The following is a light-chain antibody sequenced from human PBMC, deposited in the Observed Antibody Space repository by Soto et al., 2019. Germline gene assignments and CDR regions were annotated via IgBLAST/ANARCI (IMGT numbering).Light chain of an antibody. CDR3: QQYYSAPWT. J-gene: IGKJ1*01. Sequence: DIVMTQSPDSLPVSLGERATINCKSSQSVLYTSNNKNYLAWFQQKPGQPPRLLIYWASTRGFGVPDRFSGSGSGSDFTLTISSLQAEDVAVYSCQQYYSAPWTFGQGTRVEIK. CDR2: WAS. V-gene: IGKV4-1*01. CDR1: QSVLYTSNNKNY.